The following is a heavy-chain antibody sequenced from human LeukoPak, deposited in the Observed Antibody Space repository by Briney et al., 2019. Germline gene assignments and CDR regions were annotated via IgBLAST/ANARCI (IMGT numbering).Heavy chain of an antibody. V-gene: IGHV1-69*04. CDR1: GYTFTSYG. CDR2: IIPILDIA. J-gene: IGHJ6*02. D-gene: IGHD3-10*01. Sequence: SVKVSCKASGYTFTSYGISWVRQAPGQGLEWVGRIIPILDIANYAQNFQGRVTITADKSTSTAYMELSSLRSEDTAVYYCATYYYGSGSYYYGMDVWGQGTTVPVSS. CDR3: ATYYYGSGSYYYGMDV.